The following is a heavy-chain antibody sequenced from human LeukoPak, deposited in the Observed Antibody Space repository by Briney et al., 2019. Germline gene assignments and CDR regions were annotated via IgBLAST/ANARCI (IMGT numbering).Heavy chain of an antibody. V-gene: IGHV3-11*01. J-gene: IGHJ4*02. CDR1: GFTFNDYY. CDR2: ISSSGSTI. D-gene: IGHD3-22*01. CDR3: ARGFFHDSSGYPGYYFDY. Sequence: GVSLILSCAASGFTFNDYYMSWIRQAPGKGLEGVSYISSSGSTIYYADSVKGRFTISRDNAKNSLYLQMNSLRAEDTAVYYCARGFFHDSSGYPGYYFDYWGQGTLVTVSS.